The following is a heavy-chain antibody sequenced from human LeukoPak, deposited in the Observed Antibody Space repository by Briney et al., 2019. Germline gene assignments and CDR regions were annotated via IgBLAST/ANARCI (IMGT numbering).Heavy chain of an antibody. CDR3: AKDTGTTGLDY. Sequence: GGSLRLSCAASGFTFSSYGMHCVRQAPGKGLEWVAFIRYDGSSKYYADSVKGRFTISRDNSKNTLYLQMNSLRAEDTAVYYCAKDTGTTGLDYWGQGTLVTVSS. J-gene: IGHJ4*02. CDR2: IRYDGSSK. V-gene: IGHV3-30*02. D-gene: IGHD1-1*01. CDR1: GFTFSSYG.